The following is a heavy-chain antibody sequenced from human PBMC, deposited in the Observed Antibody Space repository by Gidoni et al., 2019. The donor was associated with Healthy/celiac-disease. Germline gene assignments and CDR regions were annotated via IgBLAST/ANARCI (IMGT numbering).Heavy chain of an antibody. CDR2: ISYDGSNK. Sequence: QVQLVESGGGAVQPGRSLRLSCAASGFTFSSYGMHWVRQAPGKGLEWVAVISYDGSNKYYADSVKGRFTISRDNSKNTLYLQKNSLRAEDTAVYYCAKDSTPVVWGQGTLVTVSS. CDR3: AKDSTPVV. D-gene: IGHD2-2*01. CDR1: GFTFSSYG. J-gene: IGHJ4*02. V-gene: IGHV3-30*18.